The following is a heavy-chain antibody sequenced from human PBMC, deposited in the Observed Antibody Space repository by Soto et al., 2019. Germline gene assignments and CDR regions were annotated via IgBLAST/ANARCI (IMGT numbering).Heavy chain of an antibody. CDR2: ISYDGSNK. Sequence: QVQLVESGGGVVQPGRSLRLSCAASGFTFSSCAMHWVRQAPGKGLEWVALISYDGSNKYYADSVKGRFTISRDNSXXTXDLQMNSLRAEDTAVYYCARDKRDLRFLEWSYYFDYWGQGTLVTVSS. J-gene: IGHJ4*02. CDR1: GFTFSSCA. CDR3: ARDKRDLRFLEWSYYFDY. D-gene: IGHD3-3*01. V-gene: IGHV3-30-3*01.